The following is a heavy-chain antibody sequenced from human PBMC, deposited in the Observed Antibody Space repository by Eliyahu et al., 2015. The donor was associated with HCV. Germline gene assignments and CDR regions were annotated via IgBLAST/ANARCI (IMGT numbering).Heavy chain of an antibody. J-gene: IGHJ4*02. D-gene: IGHD1-1*01. CDR2: ISSSGGTT. Sequence: EVQLLESGGGLVQPGGSLTLSCAASXFSFSAXAMXWVRQAPGKGLEWVSAISSSGGTTYYRDSVKGRFTISRENSKNTLYLQMNSLRAEDTAVYYCAKGLERGKVDYWGQGTLVTVSS. CDR3: AKGLERGKVDY. V-gene: IGHV3-23*01. CDR1: XFSFSAXA.